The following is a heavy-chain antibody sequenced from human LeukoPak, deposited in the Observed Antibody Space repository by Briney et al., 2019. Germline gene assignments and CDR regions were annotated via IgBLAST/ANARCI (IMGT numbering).Heavy chain of an antibody. Sequence: GGSLRLSCAASGFTFSDYYMSWIRQAPGKGPEWVSYMSSSASIIYYADSVKGRFTISRDNAKNSLYLQMNTLRAEDTAVYYCARDIILTGYYYDTPDYWGQGTLFTVSS. CDR3: ARDIILTGYYYDTPDY. D-gene: IGHD3-9*01. CDR1: GFTFSDYY. J-gene: IGHJ4*02. V-gene: IGHV3-11*01. CDR2: MSSSASII.